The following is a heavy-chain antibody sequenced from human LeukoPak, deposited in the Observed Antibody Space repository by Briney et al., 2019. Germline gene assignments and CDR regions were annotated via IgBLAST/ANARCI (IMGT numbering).Heavy chain of an antibody. V-gene: IGHV3-11*04. J-gene: IGHJ4*02. CDR2: ITTNGAST. Sequence: GGSLRLSCAASGFIFSDYYMTWIRQAPGKGLEWISYITTNGASTYHATSVKGRFTISRDNAKNSLYLQMNSLRAEDTAVYYCARDFPSIYGSGNTADYWGQGTLVTVSS. D-gene: IGHD3-10*01. CDR3: ARDFPSIYGSGNTADY. CDR1: GFIFSDYY.